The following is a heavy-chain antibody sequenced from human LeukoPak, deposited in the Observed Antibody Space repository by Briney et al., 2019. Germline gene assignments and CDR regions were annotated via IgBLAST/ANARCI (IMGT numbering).Heavy chain of an antibody. CDR1: GFTFSSYA. Sequence: GGSLRLSCAASGFTFSSYALSWVRQAPGKGLEWVSAISDNGGTPSSPTPWRGGLPLPETNPKTPWIVKITALRGEEPADNNGNCGTTFYADSVKGRFTITRDNSKNTLYVQMNSLRGEDTAVYYCAKDYGPKQLVFLDSWGQGTLVTVSS. CDR2: ISDNGGTP. J-gene: IGHJ4*02. D-gene: IGHD2-2*03. CDR3: NCGTTFYADSVKGRFTITRDNSKNTLYVQMNSLRGEDTAVYYCAKDYGPKQLVFLDS. V-gene: IGHV3-23*01.